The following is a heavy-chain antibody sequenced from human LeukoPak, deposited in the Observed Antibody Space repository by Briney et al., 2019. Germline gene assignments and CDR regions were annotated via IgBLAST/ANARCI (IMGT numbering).Heavy chain of an antibody. D-gene: IGHD1-26*01. CDR2: IRGSGVST. V-gene: IGHV3-23*01. CDR1: GFTFKNYD. Sequence: GGSLRLSCEASGFTFKNYDMTWVRQAPGKGLEWVSGIRGSGVSTSYADSVKGRFTISRDNAENSLYLQMNSLRVDDTGIYYCATDIRAVGDSRYFDYWGQGALVTVSS. CDR3: ATDIRAVGDSRYFDY. J-gene: IGHJ4*02.